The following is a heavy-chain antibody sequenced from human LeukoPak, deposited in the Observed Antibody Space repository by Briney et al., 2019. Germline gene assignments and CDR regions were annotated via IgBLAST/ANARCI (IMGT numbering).Heavy chain of an antibody. CDR1: GFTFDDYA. D-gene: IGHD6-19*01. J-gene: IGHJ2*01. V-gene: IGHV3-9*03. CDR3: AKAQRGSGWYGPNWYFDL. CDR2: ISWNSGSI. Sequence: GRSLRLSCAASGFTFDDYAMHWVRQAPGKGLEWVSGISWNSGSIGYADSVKGRFTISRDNAKNSLYLQMNSLRAEDMALYYCAKAQRGSGWYGPNWYFDLWGRGTLVTVSS.